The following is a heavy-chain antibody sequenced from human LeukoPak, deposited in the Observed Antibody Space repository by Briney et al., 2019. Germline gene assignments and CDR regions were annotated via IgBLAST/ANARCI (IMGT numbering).Heavy chain of an antibody. Sequence: ASVTVTCKVSGDTFNGYYMLSVRQAPGQGLEWMGWINPNSCGTNYAQKFQGRVTMTRDTSISTAYMELSRLRSDDTAVYYCARDRKDCSSASGDVWFDPRGQGSLVTVSS. J-gene: IGHJ5*02. D-gene: IGHD2-2*01. CDR1: GDTFNGYY. V-gene: IGHV1-2*02. CDR2: INPNSCGT. CDR3: ARDRKDCSSASGDVWFDP.